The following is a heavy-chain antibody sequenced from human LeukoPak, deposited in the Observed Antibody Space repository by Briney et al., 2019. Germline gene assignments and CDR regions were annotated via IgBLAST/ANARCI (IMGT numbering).Heavy chain of an antibody. CDR1: GYTFTSYY. J-gene: IGHJ4*02. CDR3: ARFYYDSSQKDPHYFDY. D-gene: IGHD3-22*01. V-gene: IGHV1-2*02. CDR2: INPNSGGT. Sequence: GASVKVSCKASGYTFTSYYMHWVRQAPGQGLEWMGWINPNSGGTNYAQKFQGRVTMTRDTSISTAYMELRSLRSDDTAVYYCARFYYDSSQKDPHYFDYWGQGTLVTVSS.